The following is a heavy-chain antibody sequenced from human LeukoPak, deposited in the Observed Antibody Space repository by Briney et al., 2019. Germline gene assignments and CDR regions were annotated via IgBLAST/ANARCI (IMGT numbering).Heavy chain of an antibody. CDR1: GGTFSCYA. CDR3: AGEYSAGGYDPFWLFYFDY. Sequence: ASVKVSCKASGGTFSCYAISRVRQAPGQGLEWTGRIIPILGIANYAQKFQGRVTITADKSTSTAYMELSSLRSEDTAVYYCAGEYSAGGYDPFWLFYFDYWGQGTLVTVSS. J-gene: IGHJ4*02. V-gene: IGHV1-69*04. CDR2: IIPILGIA. D-gene: IGHD5-12*01.